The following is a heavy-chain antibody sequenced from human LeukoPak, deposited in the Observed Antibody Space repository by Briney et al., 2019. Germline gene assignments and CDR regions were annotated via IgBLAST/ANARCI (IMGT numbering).Heavy chain of an antibody. D-gene: IGHD5-24*01. V-gene: IGHV3-53*01. CDR1: GFTVSSNY. Sequence: GGSLRLSCAASGFTVSSNYMSWVRQAPGKGLEWVSLIYSGGSTYYADSVKGRFTISRDNSKNTLYLQMNSLRAEDTAVYYCARVQRDGYNRGFDHWGQGTLVTVSS. CDR2: IYSGGST. J-gene: IGHJ4*02. CDR3: ARVQRDGYNRGFDH.